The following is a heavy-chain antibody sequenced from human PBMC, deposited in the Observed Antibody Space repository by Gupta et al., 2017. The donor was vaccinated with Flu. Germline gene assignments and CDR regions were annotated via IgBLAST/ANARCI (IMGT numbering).Heavy chain of an antibody. J-gene: IGHJ4*02. CDR2: IIPNSGAT. D-gene: IGHD1-26*01. V-gene: IGHV1-2*02. CDR1: GYTFNDYY. Sequence: QVQLVQSGAEVKKPGASVKVSCKASGYTFNDYYIHWVRQAPGQGLEWMGWIIPNSGATNLAEKFQGRVTMTRDTSISTAYMDLSSLTSDDTAVYYCAKEGEWDLLPDYWGQGTLVTVSS. CDR3: AKEGEWDLLPDY.